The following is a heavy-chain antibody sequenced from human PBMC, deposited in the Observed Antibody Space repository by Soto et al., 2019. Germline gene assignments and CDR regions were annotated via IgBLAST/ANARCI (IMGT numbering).Heavy chain of an antibody. CDR3: ARVTLVVTTIGYYYMEV. CDR1: YGSFSGYY. D-gene: IGHD2-21*02. CDR2: INHSGST. V-gene: IGHV4-34*01. Sequence: SETLSVTCTVYYGSFSGYYWGWMLQTPFKGLEWIGEINHSGSTNYNPSLKSRVTISVDTSKNQFSLKLSSVTAADTAVYYCARVTLVVTTIGYYYMEVWGKGTTVTVSS. J-gene: IGHJ6*03.